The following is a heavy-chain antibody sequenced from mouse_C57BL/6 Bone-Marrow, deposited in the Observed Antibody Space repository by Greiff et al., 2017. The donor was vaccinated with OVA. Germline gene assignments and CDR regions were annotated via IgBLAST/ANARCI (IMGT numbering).Heavy chain of an antibody. CDR1: GFTFSSYG. D-gene: IGHD1-1*01. Sequence: EVQGVESGGDLVKPGGSLQLSCAASGFTFSSYGMSWVRQTPDKRLEWVATISSGGSYTYYPDSVKGRFTISRDNAKNTLYLQMSSLRSEDTAMYYWARQSPYSSFLFAYWGQGTLVTVSA. V-gene: IGHV5-6*01. J-gene: IGHJ3*01. CDR3: ARQSPYSSFLFAY. CDR2: ISSGGSYT.